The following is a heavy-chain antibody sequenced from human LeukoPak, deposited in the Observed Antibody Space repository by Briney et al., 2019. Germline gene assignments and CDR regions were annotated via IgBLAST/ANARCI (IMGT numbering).Heavy chain of an antibody. CDR3: VRVADAGDKASKYRPFDY. V-gene: IGHV3-7*01. D-gene: IGHD3-16*02. CDR1: GFTFSDSW. CDR2: IKQDGTEK. Sequence: GGSLRLSCATSGFTFSDSWMNWVRQAPGKGLEWVANIKQDGTEKDYVDSVKGRFTISRDNAKDSLSLQMNSLRADDTAVYFCVRVADAGDKASKYRPFDYWGQGTLVTVSS. J-gene: IGHJ4*02.